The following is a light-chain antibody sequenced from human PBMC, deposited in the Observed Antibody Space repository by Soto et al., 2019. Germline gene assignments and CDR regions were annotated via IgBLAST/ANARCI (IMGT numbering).Light chain of an antibody. V-gene: IGKV1-9*01. CDR1: QGISSY. Sequence: IQLTQSPSSLSASVGDRVTITCRASQGISSYLAWYQQEPGKAPKLLIYAASTLQRGDPSRFSGSGSGTDFTLSIGSLQPDEFSSYYCQQLNSYTPTFGQGTKLEIK. CDR2: AAS. J-gene: IGKJ2*01. CDR3: QQLNSYTPT.